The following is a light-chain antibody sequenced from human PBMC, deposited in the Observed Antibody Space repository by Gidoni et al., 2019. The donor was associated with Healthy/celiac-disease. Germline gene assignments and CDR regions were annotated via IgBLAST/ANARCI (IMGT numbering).Light chain of an antibody. CDR1: QSVSSY. CDR3: QQRSNWPPLLT. V-gene: IGKV3-11*01. J-gene: IGKJ4*01. CDR2: AAS. Sequence: DIVLTQSPATLPLSPGERATLPCRASQSVSSYLAWYQQKPGQAPRLLISAASNRATGIPARFSGSGSGTDFTLTISSLEPEDFAVYYCQQRSNWPPLLTFGGGTKVEIK.